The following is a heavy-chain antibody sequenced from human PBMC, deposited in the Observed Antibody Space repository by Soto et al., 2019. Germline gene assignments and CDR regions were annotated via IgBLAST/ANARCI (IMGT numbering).Heavy chain of an antibody. V-gene: IGHV4-39*01. CDR3: ASQSITMLRGVIVVWFDP. D-gene: IGHD3-10*01. CDR1: GGSISSSSYY. J-gene: IGHJ5*02. Sequence: SETLSLTCTVSGGSISSSSYYWGWIRQPPGKGLEWIGSIYYSGSTYYNPSLKSRVTISVDTSKNQFSLKLSSVTAADTAVYYCASQSITMLRGVIVVWFDPWGQGTLVTVS. CDR2: IYYSGST.